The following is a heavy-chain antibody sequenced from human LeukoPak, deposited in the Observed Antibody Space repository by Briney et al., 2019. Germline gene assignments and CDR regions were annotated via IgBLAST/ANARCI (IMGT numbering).Heavy chain of an antibody. CDR1: GGTFSSYA. CDR2: IIPIFGTA. CDR3: ARGYSSGWTDYYYGMDV. J-gene: IGHJ6*04. V-gene: IGHV1-69*06. D-gene: IGHD6-19*01. Sequence: GASVKVSCKASGGTFSSYAISWVRQAPGQGLEWMGGIIPIFGTANYAQKFQGRVTITADKSTSTVYMELSSLRSEDTAVYYCARGYSSGWTDYYYGMDVWGKGTTVTVSS.